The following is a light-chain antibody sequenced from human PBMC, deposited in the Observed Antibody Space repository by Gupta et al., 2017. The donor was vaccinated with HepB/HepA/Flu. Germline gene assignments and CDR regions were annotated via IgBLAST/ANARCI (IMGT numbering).Light chain of an antibody. J-gene: IGLJ3*02. CDR1: TSNIVNNA. CDR3: AAWDDSLKGWV. V-gene: IGLV1-36*01. CDR2: YDD. Sequence: QSVLTQPPSVSEAPRQRVTISCSGSTSNIVNNAVSWYQQLPGKAPKLLIYYDDLLPSGVSDRFSGSKSGTSASLAISGLQSEDEADYYCAAWDDSLKGWVFGGGTKLTGL.